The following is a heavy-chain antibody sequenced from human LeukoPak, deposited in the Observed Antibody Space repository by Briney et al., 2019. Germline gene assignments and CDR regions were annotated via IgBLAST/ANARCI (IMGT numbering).Heavy chain of an antibody. V-gene: IGHV4-59*08. CDR3: AITSYGSGSYCFDY. D-gene: IGHD3-10*01. Sequence: SETLSLTCTVSGGSISSYYWSWIRQPPGKGLEWIGYIYYSGSTNYNPSLKSRVTISVDTSKNQFSLKLSSVTAADTAVYYCAITSYGSGSYCFDYWGQGTLVTVSS. CDR1: GGSISSYY. CDR2: IYYSGST. J-gene: IGHJ4*02.